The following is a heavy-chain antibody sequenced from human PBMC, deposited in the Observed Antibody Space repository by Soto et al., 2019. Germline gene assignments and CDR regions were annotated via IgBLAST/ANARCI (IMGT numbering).Heavy chain of an antibody. Sequence: QVQLVESGGGVVQPGRSLRLSCAASGFTFSSYGMHWVRQAPGKGLEWVAVIWYDGSNKYYADSVKGRFTISRDNSKNXLYXQXNXXXXXXXXXXXXXXXXXXXXXXXXXXXDXXGQGTLVTVSS. J-gene: IGHJ4*02. V-gene: IGHV3-33*01. CDR1: GFTFSSYG. CDR2: IWYDGSNK. CDR3: XXXXXXXXXXXXXXXDX.